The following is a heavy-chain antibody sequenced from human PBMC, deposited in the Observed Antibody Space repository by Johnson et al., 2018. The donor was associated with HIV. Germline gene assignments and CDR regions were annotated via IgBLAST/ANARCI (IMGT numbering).Heavy chain of an antibody. Sequence: EVQLVESGGGVVQPGRSLRLSCAASGFTFSSYAMHWVRQAPGKGLEWVSAIGTAGDTYYPGSVKGRLTISRENAKNSLYLQMNSLRAGDTAVYYCARANRGRNDAFDIWGQGTMVTVSS. CDR3: ARANRGRNDAFDI. V-gene: IGHV3-13*01. D-gene: IGHD2-15*01. J-gene: IGHJ3*02. CDR2: IGTAGDT. CDR1: GFTFSSYA.